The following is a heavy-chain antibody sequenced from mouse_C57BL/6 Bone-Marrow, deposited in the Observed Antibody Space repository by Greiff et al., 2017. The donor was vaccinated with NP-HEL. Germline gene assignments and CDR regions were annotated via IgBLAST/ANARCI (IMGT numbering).Heavy chain of an antibody. J-gene: IGHJ3*01. CDR2: IYPRSGNT. D-gene: IGHD2-1*01. CDR3: ARSNYGNSRGFAY. CDR1: GYTFTSYG. Sequence: VKLVESGAELARPGASVKLSCKASGYTFTSYGISWVKQRTGQGLEWIGEIYPRSGNTYYNEKFKGKATLTADKSSSTAYMELRSLTSEDSAVYFCARSNYGNSRGFAYWGQGTLVTVSA. V-gene: IGHV1-81*01.